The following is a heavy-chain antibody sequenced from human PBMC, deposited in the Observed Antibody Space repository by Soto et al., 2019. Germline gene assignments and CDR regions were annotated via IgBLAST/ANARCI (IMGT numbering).Heavy chain of an antibody. V-gene: IGHV1-46*01. Sequence: ASVKVSCKASGYTFTHYYIHWVRQAPGQGLEWMGIINPNGGSTTYAQKFRAGFTMTRDTSTSTVYMELSSLRSEDSAVYYCATSVNSAMAFDSWGQGTLVTVYS. D-gene: IGHD5-18*01. CDR2: INPNGGST. J-gene: IGHJ4*02. CDR3: ATSVNSAMAFDS. CDR1: GYTFTHYY.